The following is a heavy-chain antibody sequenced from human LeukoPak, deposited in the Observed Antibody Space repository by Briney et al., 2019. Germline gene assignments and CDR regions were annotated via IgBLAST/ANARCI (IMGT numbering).Heavy chain of an antibody. J-gene: IGHJ3*02. CDR2: IIPIFGAA. CDR3: ANRGGYDSHDAFDI. Sequence: SVKVSCKASGGTFSSYAISWVRQAPGQGLEWMGGIIPIFGAANYAQKFQGRVTMTRDTSTSTVYMELSSLRSEDTAVYYCANRGGYDSHDAFDIWGQGTMVTVSS. D-gene: IGHD3-3*01. V-gene: IGHV1-69*05. CDR1: GGTFSSYA.